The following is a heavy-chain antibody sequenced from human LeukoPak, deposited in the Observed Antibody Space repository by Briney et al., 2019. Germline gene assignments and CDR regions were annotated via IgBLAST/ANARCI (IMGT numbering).Heavy chain of an antibody. D-gene: IGHD3-22*01. CDR1: GGSISSYY. CDR2: MYYSGST. CDR3: ARERGRIVVVIDY. J-gene: IGHJ4*02. V-gene: IGHV4-59*12. Sequence: SETLSLTCTVSGGSISSYYWSWIRQPPGKGLEWIGNMYYSGSTNYNPSLKSRVTISVDTSRNQFSLKLSSVTAADTAVYYCARERGRIVVVIDYWGQGTLVTVSS.